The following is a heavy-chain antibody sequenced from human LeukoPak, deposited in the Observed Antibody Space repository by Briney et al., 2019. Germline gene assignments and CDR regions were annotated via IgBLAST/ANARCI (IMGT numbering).Heavy chain of an antibody. CDR1: GYTFSNFG. D-gene: IGHD2-2*01. V-gene: IGHV1-18*01. CDR2: ISGNNDNP. Sequence: ASVKVSCKASGYTFSNFGINWVRQAPGQGGEWSAWISGNNDNPNYGQKFQGRFTVTTDSSTSTAYMELGNLRSDDTAVYYCARDGTSTDDYWGQGTLVTVSS. J-gene: IGHJ4*02. CDR3: ARDGTSTDDY.